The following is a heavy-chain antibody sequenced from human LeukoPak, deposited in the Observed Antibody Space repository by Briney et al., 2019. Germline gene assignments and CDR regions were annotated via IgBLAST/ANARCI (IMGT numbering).Heavy chain of an antibody. Sequence: PSQTLSLTCTVSGGSISSGSYYWSWIRQPAGKGLGWIGRIYTSGSTNYNPSLKSRVTISVDTSKNQFSLKLSSVTAADTAVYYCARLGIAAAGTYYYYMDVWGKGTTVTVSS. V-gene: IGHV4-61*02. CDR1: GGSISSGSYY. J-gene: IGHJ6*03. D-gene: IGHD6-13*01. CDR2: IYTSGST. CDR3: ARLGIAAAGTYYYYMDV.